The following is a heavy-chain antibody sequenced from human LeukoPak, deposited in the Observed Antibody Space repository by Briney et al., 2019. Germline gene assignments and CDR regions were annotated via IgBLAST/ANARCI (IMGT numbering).Heavy chain of an antibody. CDR2: ISAYNGNT. Sequence: ASVKVSCKASGYTFTDYYIHWVRQAPGQGLEWMGWISAYNGNTNYAQKLQGRVTMTTDTSTSTAYMELRSLRSDDTAVYYCARAGYSGSDFSVWGKGSTVTVSS. CDR1: GYTFTDYY. V-gene: IGHV1-18*04. D-gene: IGHD5-12*01. CDR3: ARAGYSGSDFSV. J-gene: IGHJ6*04.